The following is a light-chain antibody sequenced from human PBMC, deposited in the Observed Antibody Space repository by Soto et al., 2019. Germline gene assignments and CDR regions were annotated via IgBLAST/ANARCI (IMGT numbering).Light chain of an antibody. CDR3: SSYAGSNNLV. CDR1: SSVVGGYNF. J-gene: IGLJ2*01. Sequence: QSVLTQPPSASGSPGQSVTISCTGTSSVVGGYNFVSWYQQHPGKAPKLMIYEDIKRPSGVPDRFSGSKSGNTASLTVSGLQPEDEADYYCSSYAGSNNLVFGGGTKGTVL. V-gene: IGLV2-8*01. CDR2: EDI.